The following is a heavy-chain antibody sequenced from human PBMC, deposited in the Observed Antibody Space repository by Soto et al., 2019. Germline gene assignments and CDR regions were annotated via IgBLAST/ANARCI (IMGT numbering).Heavy chain of an antibody. CDR2: IHPGDSDT. CDR1: GYSFTNYW. CDR3: ARHNRYSSTWFEGWFDP. V-gene: IGHV5-51*01. D-gene: IGHD6-13*01. Sequence: GESLKISCQGSGYSFTNYWVGWVRQISGRGLEWMGIIHPGDSDTRYSPFFQGQVTISADKSISTAYLQWSSLKASDTAMYYCARHNRYSSTWFEGWFDPWGQGTLVTVS. J-gene: IGHJ5*02.